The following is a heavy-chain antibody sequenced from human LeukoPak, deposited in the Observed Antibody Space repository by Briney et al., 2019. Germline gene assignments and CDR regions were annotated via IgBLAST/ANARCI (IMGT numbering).Heavy chain of an antibody. CDR2: IKEDGSEK. CDR3: AKDLGAYYYGSGEFDY. CDR1: GFIFSNYW. Sequence: GGSLRLSCAASGFIFSNYWMTWVRQAPGKGLEWVANIKEDGSEKYYADSVKGRFTISRDNSKNTLYLQMNSLRAEDTAVYYCAKDLGAYYYGSGEFDYWGQGTLVTVSS. V-gene: IGHV3-7*01. J-gene: IGHJ4*02. D-gene: IGHD3-10*01.